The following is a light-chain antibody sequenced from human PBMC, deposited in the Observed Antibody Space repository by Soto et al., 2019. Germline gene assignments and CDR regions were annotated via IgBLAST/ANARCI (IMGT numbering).Light chain of an antibody. CDR3: QQHSHWPPWT. CDR1: QSVSNTY. CDR2: GAS. J-gene: IGKJ1*01. V-gene: IGKV3-11*01. Sequence: EVVLTQSPGTLSLSPGERATLSCRASQSVSNTYVAWYQHIPGQTPRLLIYGASNRATGIPARFSGSGSGTDFTLTISNLEPEDFAVYYCQQHSHWPPWTFGQGTKVDIK.